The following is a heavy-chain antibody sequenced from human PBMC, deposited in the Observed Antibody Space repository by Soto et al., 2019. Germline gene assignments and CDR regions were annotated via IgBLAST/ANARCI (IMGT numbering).Heavy chain of an antibody. V-gene: IGHV3-23*01. CDR3: VKFRGRAYHYYYMDV. CDR1: GFSFSTYG. J-gene: IGHJ6*03. D-gene: IGHD3-16*01. Sequence: DVQLLESGGGLAQRGGSLRLSCAASGFSFSTYGMTWVRQAPGKGLEWVSYGGSGGSTYYADSVKCRFTISRDNSKNTLYLRMNSLRAEDTAVYYCVKFRGRAYHYYYMDVWGNGTTVTVSS. CDR2: YGGSGGST.